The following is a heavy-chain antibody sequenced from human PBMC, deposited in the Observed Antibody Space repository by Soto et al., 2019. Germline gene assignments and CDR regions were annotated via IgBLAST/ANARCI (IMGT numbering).Heavy chain of an antibody. CDR2: IYYSGST. V-gene: IGHV4-31*03. Sequence: SETLSLTCTVSGGSISSGGYYWSWIRQHPGKGLEWIGYIYYSGSTYYNPSLKSRVTISVDTSKNQFSLKLSSVTAADTAVYYCARGHPINWFDPWGQGTLVTVSS. CDR1: GGSISSGGYY. CDR3: ARGHPINWFDP. D-gene: IGHD2-21*01. J-gene: IGHJ5*02.